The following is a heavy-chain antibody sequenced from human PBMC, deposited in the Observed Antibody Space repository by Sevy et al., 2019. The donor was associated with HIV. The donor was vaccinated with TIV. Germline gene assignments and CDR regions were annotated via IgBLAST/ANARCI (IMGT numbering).Heavy chain of an antibody. CDR2: ISSSSSTI. D-gene: IGHD3-3*01. Sequence: GGSLRLSCAASGFTFSSYSMNWVRQAPGKGLEWVSCISSSSSTIYYADSVKGRFTISRDNAKNSLYLQMNSLRDEDTAVYYCAREGYDFWSGCVDVWGKGTTVTVSS. J-gene: IGHJ6*04. CDR3: AREGYDFWSGCVDV. CDR1: GFTFSSYS. V-gene: IGHV3-48*02.